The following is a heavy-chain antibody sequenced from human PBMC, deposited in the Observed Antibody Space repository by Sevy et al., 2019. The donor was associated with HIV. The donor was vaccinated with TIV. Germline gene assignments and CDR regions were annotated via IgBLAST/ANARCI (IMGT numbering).Heavy chain of an antibody. J-gene: IGHJ4*02. D-gene: IGHD3-22*01. Sequence: GGSLRLSCAASGFTFSSYAMSWVRQAPGKGLEWVSAISGSGGSTYYADSVKGRFTISRDNSKNTLYLQMNSLRAEDTAVYYGAKDKERHYYDSSGYMGPYYFDYWGQGTLVTVSS. CDR2: ISGSGGST. CDR3: AKDKERHYYDSSGYMGPYYFDY. CDR1: GFTFSSYA. V-gene: IGHV3-23*01.